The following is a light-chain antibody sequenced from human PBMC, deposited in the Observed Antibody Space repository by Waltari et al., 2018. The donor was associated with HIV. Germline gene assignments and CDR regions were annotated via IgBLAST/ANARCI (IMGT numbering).Light chain of an antibody. Sequence: VSWYQQHPGKAPKLLIYDVNKRPPGVPDRFSASKSGATASLTVSGLLAEDEADYYCAAYAGNNIVIFGGGTKVTV. CDR3: AAYAGNNIVI. J-gene: IGLJ2*01. CDR2: DVN. V-gene: IGLV2-8*01.